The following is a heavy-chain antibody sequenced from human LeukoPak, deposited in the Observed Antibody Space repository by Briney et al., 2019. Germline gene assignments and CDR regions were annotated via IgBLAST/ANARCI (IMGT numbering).Heavy chain of an antibody. J-gene: IGHJ5*02. Sequence: ASVKVSCKASGYTFTGYYMHWVRQAPGQGLEWMGWINPNSGGTNYAQKFQGRVTMTRDTSISTAYMELSRLRSDDTAVYYCARDPEYYEFWSGYYPGNWFDPWGQGTLVTVSS. V-gene: IGHV1-2*02. CDR3: ARDPEYYEFWSGYYPGNWFDP. CDR1: GYTFTGYY. D-gene: IGHD3-3*01. CDR2: INPNSGGT.